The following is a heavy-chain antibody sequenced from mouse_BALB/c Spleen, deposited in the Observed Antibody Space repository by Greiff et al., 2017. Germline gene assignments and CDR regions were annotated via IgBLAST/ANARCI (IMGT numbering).Heavy chain of an antibody. V-gene: IGHV7-3*02. D-gene: IGHD2-10*01. CDR1: GFTFTDYY. CDR2: IRNKANGYTT. CDR3: ASSYYGNWYFDV. Sequence: EVKLVESGGGLVQPGGSLRLSCATSGFTFTDYYMSWVRQPPGKALEWLGFIRNKANGYTTEYSASVKGRFTISRDNSQSIPYLQMNTLRAEDSATYFCASSYYGNWYFDVWGAGTTGTVSS. J-gene: IGHJ1*01.